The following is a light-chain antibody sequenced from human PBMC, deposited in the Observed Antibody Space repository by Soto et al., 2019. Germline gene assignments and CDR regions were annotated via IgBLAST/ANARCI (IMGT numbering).Light chain of an antibody. CDR2: AAS. Sequence: DIQMTQSPSSLSASVGDRVTITCRASQSISSYLNWYQQKPGKAPKLLIYAASSLQSGVPSRFSGSGSGTDFTLTISSLQPEDFATYYCQQSYSPLPLTFGGGTKVEIK. CDR3: QQSYSPLPLT. V-gene: IGKV1-39*01. J-gene: IGKJ4*01. CDR1: QSISSY.